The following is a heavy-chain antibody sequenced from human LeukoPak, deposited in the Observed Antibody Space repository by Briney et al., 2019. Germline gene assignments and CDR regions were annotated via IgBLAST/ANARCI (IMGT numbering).Heavy chain of an antibody. CDR1: GFSFSSYG. V-gene: IGHV3-30*02. Sequence: GGSLRLSCAASGFSFSSYGMHWVRQAPGKGLEWVAFIRYDGSNKYYADSVRGRFTISRDNAENSLYLQINSLKAEDTAFYYCARDPEGAGWFDPWGQGTLVTVSS. J-gene: IGHJ5*02. CDR3: ARDPEGAGWFDP. CDR2: IRYDGSNK. D-gene: IGHD1-14*01.